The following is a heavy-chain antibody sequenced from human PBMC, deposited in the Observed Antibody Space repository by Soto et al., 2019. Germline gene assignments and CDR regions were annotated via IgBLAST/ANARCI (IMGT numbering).Heavy chain of an antibody. CDR1: GFNFSNHW. D-gene: IGHD6-19*01. V-gene: IGHV3-74*01. J-gene: IGHJ4*02. Sequence: PGGSKRLSCAASGFNFSNHWMHWVRQAPGKGLVWVSRINSDGSTTTYADSVKGRFTISRHNAKNTLYLQLNSLRAEDTALYYCARGYSSGPDYWGQGTLVTVSS. CDR2: INSDGSTT. CDR3: ARGYSSGPDY.